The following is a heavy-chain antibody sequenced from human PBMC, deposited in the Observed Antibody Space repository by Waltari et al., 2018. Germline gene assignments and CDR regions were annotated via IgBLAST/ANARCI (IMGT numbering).Heavy chain of an antibody. D-gene: IGHD1-26*01. J-gene: IGHJ4*02. Sequence: QVQLVQSGAEVKKPGASVTVSCKASGYTFTSYDINWVRKATGQGLEWMGWMNPNSGNTGYAQKFQGRVTITRNTSISTAYMELSSLRSEDTAVYYCARGQGALYYFDYWGQGTLVTVSS. CDR1: GYTFTSYD. V-gene: IGHV1-8*03. CDR2: MNPNSGNT. CDR3: ARGQGALYYFDY.